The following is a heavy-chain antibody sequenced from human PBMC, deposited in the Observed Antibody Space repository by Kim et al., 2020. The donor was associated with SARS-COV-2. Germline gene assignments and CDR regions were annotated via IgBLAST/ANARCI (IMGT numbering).Heavy chain of an antibody. CDR3: ARGVVPAAMSYWYFDL. Sequence: SVKGRFTITRDNAKNSLYRQRNSLSAEDTAVYYCARGVVPAAMSYWYFDLWGRGTLVTVSS. V-gene: IGHV3-21*01. J-gene: IGHJ2*01. D-gene: IGHD2-2*01.